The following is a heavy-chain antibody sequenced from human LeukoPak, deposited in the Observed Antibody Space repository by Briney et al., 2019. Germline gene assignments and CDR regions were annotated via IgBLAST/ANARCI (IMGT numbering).Heavy chain of an antibody. Sequence: PSETLSLTCTVSGGSITSYYWSWIRQPPGKGLEWIGFVSHSGSTNYNPSLKSRVTISVDTSKNQFSLKLSSVTAADTAVYYCASGGYCSSTSCYTGDAFDIWGQGTMLTVSS. D-gene: IGHD2-2*02. J-gene: IGHJ3*02. CDR2: VSHSGST. CDR3: ASGGYCSSTSCYTGDAFDI. CDR1: GGSITSYY. V-gene: IGHV4-59*01.